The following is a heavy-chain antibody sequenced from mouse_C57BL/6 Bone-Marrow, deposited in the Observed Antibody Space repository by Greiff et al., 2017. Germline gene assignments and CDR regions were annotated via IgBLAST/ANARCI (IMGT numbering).Heavy chain of an antibody. CDR3: ARPYYSNYWYFDF. CDR2: IYPGSGST. J-gene: IGHJ1*03. V-gene: IGHV1-55*01. D-gene: IGHD2-5*01. CDR1: GYTFTSYC. Sequence: QVQLQQPGAELVKPGASVKMSCKASGYTFTSYCITWVKQRPGQGLEWIGDIYPGSGSTNYNEKFKSKATLTVDTSSSTAYMQLSSLTSEDSAVYYCARPYYSNYWYFDFWGTGTTVTVSA.